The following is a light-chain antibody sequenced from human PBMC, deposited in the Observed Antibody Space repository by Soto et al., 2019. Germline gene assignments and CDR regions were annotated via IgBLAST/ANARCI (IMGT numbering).Light chain of an antibody. CDR1: QSVSSN. CDR2: GAS. Sequence: EIVMTQSPATLSVSPGEGATLSCRASQSVSSNLAWYQQKPGQAPRLLIYGASTRATGSPARFSGSGSGTEVTLTGSSRQSEDFAVYDWQQDNNWPTWTFGQRTKVEV. CDR3: QQDNNWPTWT. J-gene: IGKJ1*01. V-gene: IGKV3-15*01.